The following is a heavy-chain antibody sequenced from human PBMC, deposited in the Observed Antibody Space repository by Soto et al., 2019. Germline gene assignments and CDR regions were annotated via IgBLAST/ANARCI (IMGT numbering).Heavy chain of an antibody. Sequence: PGGSLRLSCAASGFTFSSYWMHWVRQAPGKGLVWVSRINSDGSSTSYADSVKGRFTISRDNAKNTLYLQMNSLRAEDTAVYYCARGPHYGMIDYWGQGTLVTVSS. CDR3: ARGPHYGMIDY. CDR2: INSDGSST. V-gene: IGHV3-74*01. D-gene: IGHD4-17*01. CDR1: GFTFSSYW. J-gene: IGHJ4*02.